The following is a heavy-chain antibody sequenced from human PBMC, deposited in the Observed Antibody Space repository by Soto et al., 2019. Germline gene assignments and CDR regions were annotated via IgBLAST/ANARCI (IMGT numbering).Heavy chain of an antibody. CDR1: GYTFTSYD. V-gene: IGHV1-8*01. Sequence: ASVKVSCKASGYTFTSYDINWVRQATGQGLEWMGWMNPNSGNAAYAQKFQGRVTVTRDTSTGTAYMELSSLRSEDTAVYFCARGPTGTLYYYMDVRGKGTTVTVS. D-gene: IGHD1-1*01. J-gene: IGHJ6*03. CDR3: ARGPTGTLYYYMDV. CDR2: MNPNSGNA.